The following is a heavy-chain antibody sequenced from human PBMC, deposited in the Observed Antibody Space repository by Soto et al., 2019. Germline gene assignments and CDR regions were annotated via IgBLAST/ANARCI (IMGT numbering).Heavy chain of an antibody. D-gene: IGHD1-26*01. CDR1: GFTFSDYY. CDR2: ISSSSSYT. Sequence: QVQLVESGGGLVKPGGSLRLSCAASGFTFSDYYMSWIRQAPGKGLEWVSYISSSSSYTNYADSVKGRFTISRDNAKNTLYLQMNSLRAEDTAVYYCARVGAGAYSFDYWGQGTLVTVSS. CDR3: ARVGAGAYSFDY. V-gene: IGHV3-11*06. J-gene: IGHJ4*02.